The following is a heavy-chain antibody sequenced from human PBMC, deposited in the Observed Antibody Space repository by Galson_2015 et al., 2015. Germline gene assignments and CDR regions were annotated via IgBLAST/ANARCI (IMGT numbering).Heavy chain of an antibody. J-gene: IGHJ6*02. CDR1: GFTVSSNY. D-gene: IGHD4-17*01. CDR2: IYSGGST. Sequence: SLRLSCAASGFTVSSNYMSWVRQAPGKGLEWVSVIYSGGSTYYADSVKGRFTISRDNSKNTLYLQMNSLRAEDTAVYYCARATTVTTRGYYYYGMDVWGQGTTVTVSS. V-gene: IGHV3-53*01. CDR3: ARATTVTTRGYYYYGMDV.